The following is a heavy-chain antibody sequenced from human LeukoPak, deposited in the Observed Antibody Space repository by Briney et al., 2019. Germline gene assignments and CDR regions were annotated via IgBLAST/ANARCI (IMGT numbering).Heavy chain of an antibody. Sequence: SVKVSCKASGGTFSSYAISWVRQAPGQGLEWMGRIIPILGIANYAQKFQGRVTITADKSTSTAYMELSSLRSEDTAVYYCARASPYYDILTGNYYGIDVWGQGTTVTVSS. V-gene: IGHV1-69*04. CDR1: GGTFSSYA. CDR3: ARASPYYDILTGNYYGIDV. D-gene: IGHD3-9*01. CDR2: IIPILGIA. J-gene: IGHJ6*02.